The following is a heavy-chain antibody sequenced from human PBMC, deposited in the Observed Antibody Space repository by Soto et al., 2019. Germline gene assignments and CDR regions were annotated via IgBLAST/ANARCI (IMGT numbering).Heavy chain of an antibody. D-gene: IGHD2-2*01. Sequence: SETLSLTCTVSGGSISSYYWSWIRQPPGKGLEWIGYIYYSGSTNYNPSLKSRVTISVDTSKNQLSLKLSSVTAADTAVYYCARRPAAMIPYFDYWGQGTLVTVSS. CDR2: IYYSGST. V-gene: IGHV4-59*08. CDR3: ARRPAAMIPYFDY. CDR1: GGSISSYY. J-gene: IGHJ4*02.